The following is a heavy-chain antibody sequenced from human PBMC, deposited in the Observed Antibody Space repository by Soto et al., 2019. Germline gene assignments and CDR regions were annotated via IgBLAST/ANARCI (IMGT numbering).Heavy chain of an antibody. CDR2: IYYNDDR. V-gene: IGHV2-5*01. CDR3: AHSDGGYEIIYFDF. Sequence: SGPTLVNPTQPLTLTCTFSGFSFTTAGVAVGWIRQTPGGALEWLTLIYYNDDRRFSPSLKTRLTITGDTSKNQVVLSLTNVDPGDTATYFCAHSDGGYEIIYFDFWGQGIPVTVSS. CDR1: GFSFTTAGVA. J-gene: IGHJ4*02. D-gene: IGHD5-12*01.